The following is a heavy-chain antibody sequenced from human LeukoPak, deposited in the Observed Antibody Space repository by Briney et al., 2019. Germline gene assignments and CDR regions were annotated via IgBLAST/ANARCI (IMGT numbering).Heavy chain of an antibody. CDR1: GFTFSSYA. CDR3: ARRTSYYFPY. V-gene: IGHV3-23*01. Sequence: GGSLRLSCAASGFTFSSYAMSWVRQAPGKGLEWVSTITGSGDSADYAESVKGRFTISRDNAKNTLYLQVNSLRVEDTAVYYCARRTSYYFPYWGQGTLVTVSS. CDR2: ITGSGDSA. J-gene: IGHJ4*02.